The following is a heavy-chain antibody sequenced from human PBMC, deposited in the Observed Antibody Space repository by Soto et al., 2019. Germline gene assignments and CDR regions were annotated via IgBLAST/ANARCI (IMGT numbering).Heavy chain of an antibody. J-gene: IGHJ6*01. D-gene: IGHD3-3*01. V-gene: IGHV3-48*03. CDR1: VFTFSSYE. CDR3: ARDSLRFLEWLSRSYYGMEV. Sequence: PVGSLRLSCASSVFTFSSYETNCVRHSPGKWLEWVSYISSSGSTIYYADSVKGRFTISRDNAKNSLYLQMNSLRAEDTAVYYCARDSLRFLEWLSRSYYGMEVWGQGTTVSVSS. CDR2: ISSSGSTI.